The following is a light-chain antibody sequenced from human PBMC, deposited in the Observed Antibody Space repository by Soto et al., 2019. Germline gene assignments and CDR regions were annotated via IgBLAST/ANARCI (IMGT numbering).Light chain of an antibody. CDR2: GAS. J-gene: IGKJ5*01. CDR3: QQYGSSPLIS. CDR1: QSISTTS. V-gene: IGKV3-20*01. Sequence: EIVLTQSPGTLSLSPGERATLSCRASQSISTTSLTWYQQRPGQPPRLLIFGASKRATGIPDRFSGSGSGRDFTLTISGLEPEDFAVYYCQQYGSSPLISFGQGTRLEIK.